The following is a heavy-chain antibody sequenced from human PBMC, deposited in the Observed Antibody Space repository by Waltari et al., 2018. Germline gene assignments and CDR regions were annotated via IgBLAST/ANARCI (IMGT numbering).Heavy chain of an antibody. V-gene: IGHV3-23*01. CDR3: AKSLPDSFGSGYRYYHGFDV. CDR2: IGDGGSPP. J-gene: IGHJ6*02. D-gene: IGHD6-19*01. Sequence: EGQLLESGGGLGRPGGSLRLSCKASGFTFSTYAMNWVRQAPGKGVEWVSAIGDGGSPPFYADSVRGRFTISRDNSIDTLYLHLDSLTAEDTAIYYCAKSLPDSFGSGYRYYHGFDVWGQGTTVTVSS. CDR1: GFTFSTYA.